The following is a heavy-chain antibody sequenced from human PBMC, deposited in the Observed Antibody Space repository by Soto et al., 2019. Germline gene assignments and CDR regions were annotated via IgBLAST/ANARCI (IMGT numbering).Heavy chain of an antibody. V-gene: IGHV3-30-3*01. D-gene: IGHD4-17*01. CDR3: ARDYGDYDFLDY. CDR1: GFTFSRYA. CDR2: ISYDGSDK. J-gene: IGHJ4*02. Sequence: QVQLVESGGGVVQPGRSLRLSCAASGFTFSRYAIHWVRQAPGKGLEWVAVISYDGSDKYYADSVKGRFTISRDNSKNTLYLQMNSLRGDDTAVYYCARDYGDYDFLDYWGQGTLGTVSS.